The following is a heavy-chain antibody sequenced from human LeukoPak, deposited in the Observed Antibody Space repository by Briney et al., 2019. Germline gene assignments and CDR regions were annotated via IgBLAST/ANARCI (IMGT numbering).Heavy chain of an antibody. V-gene: IGHV3-23*01. CDR1: GFTFSSYA. J-gene: IGHJ4*02. CDR3: AKDVRGGIAVASDY. D-gene: IGHD6-19*01. CDR2: ISGSGGST. Sequence: PGGSLRLSCAASGFTFSSYAVSWVRQAPGKGLEWVSAISGSGGSTYYADSVKGRFTISRDDSKNTLYLQMNSLRAEDTAVYYCAKDVRGGIAVASDYWGQGTLVTVSS.